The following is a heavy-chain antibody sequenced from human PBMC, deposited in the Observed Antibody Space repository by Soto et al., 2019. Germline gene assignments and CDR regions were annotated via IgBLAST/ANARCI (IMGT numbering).Heavy chain of an antibody. CDR3: ARDDGSGSSWFDP. Sequence: AVKVSCKASGGTFRSYAISWVRQAPGQGLEWMGGIIPIFGTANYAQKFQGRVTITADESTSTAYMALSSLRSEDTAVYYGARDDGSGSSWFDPWGQGTLVTVSS. V-gene: IGHV1-69*13. D-gene: IGHD3-10*01. J-gene: IGHJ5*02. CDR1: GGTFRSYA. CDR2: IIPIFGTA.